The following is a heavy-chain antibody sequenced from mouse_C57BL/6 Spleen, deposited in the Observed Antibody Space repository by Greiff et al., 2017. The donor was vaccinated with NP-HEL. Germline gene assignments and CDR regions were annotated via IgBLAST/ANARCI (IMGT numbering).Heavy chain of an antibody. J-gene: IGHJ4*01. V-gene: IGHV1-50*01. CDR3: ARRDYDVGGYYAMDY. D-gene: IGHD2-4*01. CDR1: GYTFTSYW. Sequence: QVQLQQPGAELVKPGASVKLSCKASGYTFTSYWMQWVKQRPGQGLEWIGEIDPSDSYTNYNQKFKGKATLTVDTSSSTAYMQLSSLTSEDSAVYYCARRDYDVGGYYAMDYWGQGTSVTVSS. CDR2: IDPSDSYT.